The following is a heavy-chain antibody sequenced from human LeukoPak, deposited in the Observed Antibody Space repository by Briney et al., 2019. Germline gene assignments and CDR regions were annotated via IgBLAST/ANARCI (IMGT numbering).Heavy chain of an antibody. V-gene: IGHV4-30-4*08. CDR2: IYYSGST. CDR1: GGSISSGDYY. D-gene: IGHD1-26*01. Sequence: PQTLSLTCTVSGGSISSGDYYWSWIRQPPGKGLEWIGYIYYSGSTYYNPSLKSRVTISVDTSKNQFSLKLSSVTAADTAVYYCARDLSGNYDYYYGMDVWGQGTTVTVSS. J-gene: IGHJ6*02. CDR3: ARDLSGNYDYYYGMDV.